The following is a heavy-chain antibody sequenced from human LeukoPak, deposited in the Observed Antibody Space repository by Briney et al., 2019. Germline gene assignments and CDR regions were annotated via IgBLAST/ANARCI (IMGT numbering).Heavy chain of an antibody. CDR3: AREWELLDYYYYYGMDV. CDR2: ISAYNGNT. D-gene: IGHD1-26*01. CDR1: GYTFTSYG. V-gene: IGHV1-18*01. Sequence: ASVKVSCKASGYTFTSYGISWVRQAPGQGLEWMGWISAYNGNTNYAQKLQGRVTMTTDTSTSTAYMELRSLRSDDTAVYHCAREWELLDYYYYYGMDVWGQGTTVTVSS. J-gene: IGHJ6*02.